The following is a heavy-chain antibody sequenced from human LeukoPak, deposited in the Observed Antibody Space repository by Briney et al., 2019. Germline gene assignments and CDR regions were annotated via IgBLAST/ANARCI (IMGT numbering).Heavy chain of an antibody. V-gene: IGHV1-2*02. Sequence: ASVKVSCKASGYTFTGYYMHWVRQAPGQGLEWMGWINLNSGGTNYAQKFQGRVTMTRDTSISTAYMELSRLRSDDTAVYYCARDRGDGNWFDPWGQGTLVTVSS. J-gene: IGHJ5*02. CDR1: GYTFTGYY. CDR2: INLNSGGT. CDR3: ARDRGDGNWFDP.